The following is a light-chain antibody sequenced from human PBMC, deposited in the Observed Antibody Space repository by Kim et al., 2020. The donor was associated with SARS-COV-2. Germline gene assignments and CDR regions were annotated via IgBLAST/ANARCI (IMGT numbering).Light chain of an antibody. CDR1: QSINNN. V-gene: IGKV3-15*01. CDR2: SAA. CDR3: QQYNNWPPFT. Sequence: SPGKNATLACRASQSINNNLAWDQQKPGQAPRLLIYSAAARATGVPVRFSASGSGTEFSLTISSMLSEDFAVYYCQQYNNWPPFTFGPGTKVDIK. J-gene: IGKJ3*01.